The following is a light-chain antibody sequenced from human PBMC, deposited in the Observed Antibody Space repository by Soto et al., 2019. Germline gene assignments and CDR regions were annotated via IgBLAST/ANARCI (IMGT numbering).Light chain of an antibody. V-gene: IGLV1-51*01. CDR2: DNN. Sequence: QSVLTQPPSVSAAPGQKVTISCSGSSSNIGNNYVSWYQQLPGTAPKLLIYDNNKRPSGIPDRFSGSKSGTSATLGITGLQTGDEADYYCGTWDSSLSPHVVFGGGTKVTVL. CDR1: SSNIGNNY. CDR3: GTWDSSLSPHVV. J-gene: IGLJ2*01.